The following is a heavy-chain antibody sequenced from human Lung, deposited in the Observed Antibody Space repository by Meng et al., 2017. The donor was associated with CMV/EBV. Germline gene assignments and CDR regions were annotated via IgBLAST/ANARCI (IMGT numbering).Heavy chain of an antibody. D-gene: IGHD3-16*01. Sequence: GGSXRLXCAASGFTFSSYVMTWVRQAPGKGLEWVSSISGSDSSTNYADSVKGRFTISRDNSKNTMYVQMNSLTAEDTAVYYCAKGTGDAIYYFDYWGQGTXVTVAS. V-gene: IGHV3-23*01. CDR3: AKGTGDAIYYFDY. CDR1: GFTFSSYV. CDR2: ISGSDSST. J-gene: IGHJ4*02.